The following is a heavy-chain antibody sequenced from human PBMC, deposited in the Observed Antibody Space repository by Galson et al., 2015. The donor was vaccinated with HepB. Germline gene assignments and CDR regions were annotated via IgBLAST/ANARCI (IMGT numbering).Heavy chain of an antibody. CDR1: GYKFDSYG. D-gene: IGHD1-26*01. V-gene: IGHV1-18*04. CDR2: ISGYTGNA. J-gene: IGHJ3*01. Sequence: SVKVSCKASGYKFDSYGIIWVRQAPGQGLEWMGWISGYTGNAYLEPKVQDRVIMTADTSTTTVDMELRALTSDDTAVYYCARRGGGRHYDAFDFWGQGTMVIVSS. CDR3: ARRGGGRHYDAFDF.